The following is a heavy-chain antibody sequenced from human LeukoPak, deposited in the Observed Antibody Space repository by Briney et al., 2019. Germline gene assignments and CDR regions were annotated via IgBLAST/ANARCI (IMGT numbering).Heavy chain of an antibody. CDR3: ARDLGATRGSYYYYYYMDV. CDR2: IIPIFGTA. CDR1: GGTFSSYA. V-gene: IGHV1-69*13. J-gene: IGHJ6*03. D-gene: IGHD1-26*01. Sequence: SVKVSCKASGGTFSSYAISWVRQAPGQGLEWMGGIIPIFGTANYAQKFQGRVTITADESTSTAYMELSSLRSEDTAVYYCARDLGATRGSYYYYYYMDVWGKGTTVTISS.